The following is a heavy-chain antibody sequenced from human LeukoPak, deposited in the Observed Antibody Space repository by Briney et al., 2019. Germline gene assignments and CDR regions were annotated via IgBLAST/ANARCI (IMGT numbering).Heavy chain of an antibody. CDR2: IWYDGSNK. CDR3: ARRIAAEVFDI. V-gene: IGHV3-33*01. Sequence: GGSLRLSCAASGFTFSSYGMHWVRQAPGKGLEWVAVIWYDGSNKYYADSVKGRFTISRDNSKNTLYLQMNSLRAEDTAVYYCARRIAAEVFDIWGQGTMVTVSA. CDR1: GFTFSSYG. D-gene: IGHD6-25*01. J-gene: IGHJ3*02.